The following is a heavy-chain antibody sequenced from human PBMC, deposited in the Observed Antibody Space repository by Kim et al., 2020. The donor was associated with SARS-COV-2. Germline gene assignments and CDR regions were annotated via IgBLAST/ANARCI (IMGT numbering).Heavy chain of an antibody. J-gene: IGHJ4*02. D-gene: IGHD3-3*01. CDR1: GGSFSGYH. Sequence: SETLSLTCAVYGGSFSGYHWSWIRQPPGKGLEWIEEINHSGSTNYNPSLKSRVTISVDTSKNQFSLKLSSVTAADTAVYYCAREDITIFGVTYDYWGQGT. V-gene: IGHV4-34*01. CDR3: AREDITIFGVTYDY. CDR2: INHSGST.